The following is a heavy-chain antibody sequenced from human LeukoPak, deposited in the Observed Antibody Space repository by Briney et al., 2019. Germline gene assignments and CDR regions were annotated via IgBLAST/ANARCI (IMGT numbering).Heavy chain of an antibody. CDR3: ARDLAGHFGGFYFDY. CDR1: GGSFSGYY. J-gene: IGHJ4*02. Sequence: PSETLSLTCAVYGGSFSGYYWSWIRQSPSNGLEWIGEIKHSGTTNYNPSFKSRVTISLDTSKTQFSLKLTSVTAADTAVYYCARDLAGHFGGFYFDYWGQGTLVTVSS. V-gene: IGHV4-34*01. D-gene: IGHD2-21*01. CDR2: IKHSGTT.